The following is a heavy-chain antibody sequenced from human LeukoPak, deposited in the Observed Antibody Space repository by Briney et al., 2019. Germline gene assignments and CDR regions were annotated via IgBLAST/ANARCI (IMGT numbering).Heavy chain of an antibody. CDR1: GFTFSSYS. J-gene: IGHJ3*02. CDR3: ARGAGVGAYIPLDI. D-gene: IGHD1-26*01. V-gene: IGHV3-21*06. Sequence: PGGSLRLSCGASGFTFSSYSMKWVRQAPGKGLEWVSSISNSGSYIYYEDSLKGRFTISRDNAKNSLYLQMNSLRAEDTAVYYCARGAGVGAYIPLDIWGQGTMVTVSS. CDR2: ISNSGSYI.